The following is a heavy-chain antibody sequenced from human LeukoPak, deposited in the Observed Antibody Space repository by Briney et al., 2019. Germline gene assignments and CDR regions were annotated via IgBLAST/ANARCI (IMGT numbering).Heavy chain of an antibody. CDR2: INPNSGGT. D-gene: IGHD3-10*01. J-gene: IGHJ6*02. V-gene: IGHV1-2*02. CDR3: ARDPITMVRGVVYYYGMDV. Sequence: ASVKVSCKASGYTFTGYYMHWVRQALGQGLEWMGWINPNSGGTNYAQKFQGRVTMTRDTSISTAYMELSRLRSDDTAVYYCARDPITMVRGVVYYYGMDVWGQGTTVTVSS. CDR1: GYTFTGYY.